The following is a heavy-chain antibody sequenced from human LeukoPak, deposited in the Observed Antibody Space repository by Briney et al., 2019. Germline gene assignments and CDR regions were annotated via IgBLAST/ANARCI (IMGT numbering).Heavy chain of an antibody. D-gene: IGHD2-15*01. CDR1: GFIFSDSW. V-gene: IGHV3-7*03. J-gene: IGHJ5*02. CDR3: TTDRWYSADH. CDR2: IEKNGSGK. Sequence: GGSLRLSCTVSGFIFSDSWMAWIRQAPGKGLEWVAIIEKNGSGKNYVDSVKGRFIISRDNAKNSMFLQMDSLKVEDTAIYYCTTDRWYSADHWGQGTLVTVSS.